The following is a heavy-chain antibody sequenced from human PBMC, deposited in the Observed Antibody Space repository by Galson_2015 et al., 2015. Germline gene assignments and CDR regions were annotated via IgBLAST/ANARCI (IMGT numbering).Heavy chain of an antibody. CDR1: GFTFSSYS. D-gene: IGHD6-19*01. J-gene: IGHJ3*02. V-gene: IGHV3-21*01. CDR3: ARGEGSGCYAFDI. CDR2: ISSSSSYI. Sequence: SLRLSCAASGFTFSSYSMNWVRQAPGKGLEWVSSISSSSSYIYYADSVKGRFTISRDNAKNSLYLQMNSLRAEDTAVYYCARGEGSGCYAFDIWGQGTMVTVSS.